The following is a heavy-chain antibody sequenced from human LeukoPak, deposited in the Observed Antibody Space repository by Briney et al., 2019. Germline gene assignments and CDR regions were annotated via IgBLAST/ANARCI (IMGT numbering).Heavy chain of an antibody. CDR1: GGTFSSYA. V-gene: IGHV1-69*04. CDR2: IIPIFGIA. J-gene: IGHJ4*02. Sequence: ASVKVSCKASGGTFSSYAISWVRQAPGQGLEWMGRIIPIFGIANYAQKFQGRVTITADKSTSTAYMELSSLRSEDTAVYYCARDGYYYDSSGSPFEYWGQRTLVTVSS. CDR3: ARDGYYYDSSGSPFEY. D-gene: IGHD3-22*01.